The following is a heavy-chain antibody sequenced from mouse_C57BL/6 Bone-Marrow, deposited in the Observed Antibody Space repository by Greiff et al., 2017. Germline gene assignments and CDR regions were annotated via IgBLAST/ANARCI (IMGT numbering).Heavy chain of an antibody. V-gene: IGHV5-17*01. Sequence: EVHLVESGGGLVKPGGSLKLSCAASGFTFSDYGMHWVRQAPEKGLEWVAYISSGSSTIYYADTVKGRFTISRDNAKNTLFLQMTSLRSEDTAMYYCARWGYDGYYVDYWGQGTTLTVSS. J-gene: IGHJ2*01. D-gene: IGHD2-3*01. CDR1: GFTFSDYG. CDR3: ARWGYDGYYVDY. CDR2: ISSGSSTI.